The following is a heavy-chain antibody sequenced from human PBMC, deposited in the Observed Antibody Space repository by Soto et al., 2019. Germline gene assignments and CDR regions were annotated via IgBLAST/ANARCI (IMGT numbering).Heavy chain of an antibody. CDR1: GFTFSYPA. Sequence: QVQLVESGGGVVQPGRSLRLSCAASGFTFSYPALNWVRQAPGKGLEWVAVISFNGGNKYNAESAKGRFTISRDNSNSTLYLQMNSLRAEDTSMYFCARGTTTSAFSAMDVWGQGTTVTVSS. CDR3: ARGTTTSAFSAMDV. CDR2: ISFNGGNK. V-gene: IGHV3-30-3*01. D-gene: IGHD1-1*01. J-gene: IGHJ6*02.